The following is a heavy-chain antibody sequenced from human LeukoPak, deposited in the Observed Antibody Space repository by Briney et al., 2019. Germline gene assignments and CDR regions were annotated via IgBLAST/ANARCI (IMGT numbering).Heavy chain of an antibody. D-gene: IGHD3-22*01. CDR3: ARDGGTRLKYSFGYGDS. V-gene: IGHV3-48*04. Sequence: HAGGSLRLSCAASGFAFSTYSMSWVRQAPGKGLEWVSYISSSGDTIYYADSVKGRFTISRDNAENSLYLQMNGLRAEDTAVYYCARDGGTRLKYSFGYGDSWGQGTLVTVSS. CDR1: GFAFSTYS. CDR2: ISSSGDTI. J-gene: IGHJ4*02.